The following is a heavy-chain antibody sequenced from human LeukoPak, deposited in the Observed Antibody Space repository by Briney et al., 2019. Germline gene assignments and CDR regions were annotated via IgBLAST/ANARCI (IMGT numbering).Heavy chain of an antibody. Sequence: GGSLRLSCAASGFTFSSYSMNWVRQAPGKGLEWVSSISSSSSYIYYADSVKGRFTISRDNAKNSLYLQMNSLRAEDTAVYYCARVTRNRAVAGLFDYWGQGTLVTVSS. J-gene: IGHJ4*02. V-gene: IGHV3-21*01. D-gene: IGHD6-19*01. CDR3: ARVTRNRAVAGLFDY. CDR1: GFTFSSYS. CDR2: ISSSSSYI.